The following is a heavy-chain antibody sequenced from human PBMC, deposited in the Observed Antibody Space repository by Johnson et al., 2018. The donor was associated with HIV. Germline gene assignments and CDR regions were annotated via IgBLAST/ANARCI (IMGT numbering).Heavy chain of an antibody. D-gene: IGHD3-3*01. CDR3: ARDRRITIFGSGRAVQSNDAFDI. CDR2: ISYDGSNK. V-gene: IGHV3-30*19. CDR1: GFTFRSYG. Sequence: SGGGVVQPGRSLRLSCAASGFTFRSYGMHWVRQAPGKGLEWVAVISYDGSNKYYADSVKGRFTISRDNSKNTLYLQMNSLRAEDTAVYYCARDRRITIFGSGRAVQSNDAFDIWGQGTVVTVSS. J-gene: IGHJ3*02.